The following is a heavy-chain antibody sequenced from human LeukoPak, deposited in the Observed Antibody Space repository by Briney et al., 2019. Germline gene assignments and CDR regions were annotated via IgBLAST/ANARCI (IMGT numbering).Heavy chain of an antibody. CDR2: INPSGGST. J-gene: IGHJ6*02. Sequence: ASVKVSCKASGYTFTSYYMNWVRQAPGQGPEWMGIINPSGGSTTYAQRFQGRVTMTRDTSTSTVYMELSSLRAEDTAVYYCARDPVVVTAAYYYYGMDVWGQGTTVNVSS. CDR3: ARDPVVVTAAYYYYGMDV. D-gene: IGHD2-21*02. V-gene: IGHV1-46*01. CDR1: GYTFTSYY.